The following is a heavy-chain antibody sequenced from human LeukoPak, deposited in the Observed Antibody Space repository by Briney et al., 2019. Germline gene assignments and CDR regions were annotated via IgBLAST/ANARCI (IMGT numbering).Heavy chain of an antibody. D-gene: IGHD1-26*01. CDR1: GGSISSSNW. CDR2: IYYSGST. Sequence: SETLSLTCAVSGGSISSSNWWSWVRQPPGKGLEWIGIIYYSGSTYYDPSLKSRVTISVDTSKNQFSLKLSSVTAADTAMYYCARLLRSGSSFDCWGQGTLVTVSS. J-gene: IGHJ4*02. CDR3: ARLLRSGSSFDC. V-gene: IGHV4-4*02.